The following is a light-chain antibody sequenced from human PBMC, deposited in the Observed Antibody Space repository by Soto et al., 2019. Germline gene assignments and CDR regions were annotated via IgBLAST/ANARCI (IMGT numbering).Light chain of an antibody. CDR3: QQLDSYPIT. CDR1: QGISNY. J-gene: IGKJ5*01. V-gene: IGKV1-9*01. Sequence: DIQLTQSPTFLSASVGDRVTIACRASQGISNYLAWYQQKPGKAPELLIYAASTLQSGVPSRFSGSRSGTEFTLTISSLLPEDFATYYCQQLDSYPITFGQGTRLEIK. CDR2: AAS.